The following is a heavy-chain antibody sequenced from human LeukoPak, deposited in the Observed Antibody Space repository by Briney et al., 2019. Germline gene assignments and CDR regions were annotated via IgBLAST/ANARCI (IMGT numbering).Heavy chain of an antibody. D-gene: IGHD5-18*01. CDR2: ISYDGSNK. J-gene: IGHJ4*02. CDR3: AKALGYSYGTDY. V-gene: IGHV3-30*18. CDR1: GFTFSSYG. Sequence: PGRSLRLSCAASGFTFSSYGMHWVRQAPGKGLEWVAVISYDGSNKYYADSVKGRFTIFRDNSKNTLYLQMNSLRAEDTAVYYCAKALGYSYGTDYWGQGTLVTVSS.